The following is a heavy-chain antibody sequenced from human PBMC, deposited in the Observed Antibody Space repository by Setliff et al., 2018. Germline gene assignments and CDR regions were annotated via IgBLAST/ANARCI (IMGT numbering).Heavy chain of an antibody. CDR3: ARGGGGYHSDF. Sequence: KSSETLSLTCTVPGGSISDNGYYWAWIRQPPGKGLEWIGRIYSGGTTYYNSSLKSRVTISVDKSKNQFSLKLTSVTAADTAVYYCARGGGGYHSDFWGPGILVTVSS. D-gene: IGHD3-16*01. CDR1: GGSISDNGYY. CDR2: IYSGGTT. V-gene: IGHV4-39*07. J-gene: IGHJ4*02.